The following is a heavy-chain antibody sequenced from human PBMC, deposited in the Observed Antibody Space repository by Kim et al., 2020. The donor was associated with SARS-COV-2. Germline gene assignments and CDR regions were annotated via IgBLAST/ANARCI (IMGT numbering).Heavy chain of an antibody. Sequence: GGSLRLSCAASGFTLSDYYMDWVRQAPRKGLEWVGRTRNKVKGYTTSYAASVKGRFTISRDDSKTSVYLQMNNLKTEDTAVYYCSRDGSADYWGQGTLVTDSS. CDR2: TRNKVKGYTT. CDR3: SRDGSADY. CDR1: GFTLSDYY. J-gene: IGHJ4*02. V-gene: IGHV3-72*01.